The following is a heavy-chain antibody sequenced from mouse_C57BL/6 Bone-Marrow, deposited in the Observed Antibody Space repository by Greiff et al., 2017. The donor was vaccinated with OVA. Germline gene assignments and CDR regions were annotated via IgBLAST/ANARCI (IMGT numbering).Heavy chain of an antibody. Sequence: QVQLKQSGAELVKPGASVKISCKASGYAFSSYWMNWVKQRPGKGLEWIGQIYPGDGDTNYNGKFKGKATLTADKSSSTAYMKISSLTSEDSAVYFCARSYGSPWYAMDYWGQGTSVTVSS. CDR1: GYAFSSYW. J-gene: IGHJ4*01. V-gene: IGHV1-80*01. CDR2: IYPGDGDT. CDR3: ARSYGSPWYAMDY. D-gene: IGHD1-1*01.